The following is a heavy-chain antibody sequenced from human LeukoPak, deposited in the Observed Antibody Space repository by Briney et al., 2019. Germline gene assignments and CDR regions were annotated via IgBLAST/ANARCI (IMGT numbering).Heavy chain of an antibody. CDR3: AKNYYGSGSYYLDFDY. D-gene: IGHD3-10*01. CDR2: ISGSGGST. J-gene: IGHJ4*02. V-gene: IGHV3-23*01. CDR1: GFTFSSYA. Sequence: GGSLRLSCAASGFTFSSYAMSWVRQAPGKGLEWVSAISGSGGSTYYADSVKGRFTISRDNSKNTLYLQMNSLRAEDTAVYYCAKNYYGSGSYYLDFDYWGQGTLVTVSS.